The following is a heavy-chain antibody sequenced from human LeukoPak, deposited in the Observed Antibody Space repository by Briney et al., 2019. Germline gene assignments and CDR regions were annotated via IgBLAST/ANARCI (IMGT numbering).Heavy chain of an antibody. V-gene: IGHV4-4*07. J-gene: IGHJ4*02. D-gene: IGHD1-26*01. CDR1: GGSISSYY. CDR2: IYTTGAT. CDR3: ARDPFRSSFDS. Sequence: PSETLSLTCTVSGGSISSYYWSWIRQPAGKGLEWIGRIYTTGATNYNPSLNSRVTMSVDTSKTQFSLKLSSVTAADTAVYYCARDPFRSSFDSWGQGTLVTISS.